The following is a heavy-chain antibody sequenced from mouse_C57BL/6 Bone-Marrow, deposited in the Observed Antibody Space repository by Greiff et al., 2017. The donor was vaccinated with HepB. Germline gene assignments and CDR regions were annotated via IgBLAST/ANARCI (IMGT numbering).Heavy chain of an antibody. CDR1: GFTFSSYG. Sequence: VQLKESGGDLVKPGGSLKLSCAASGFTFSSYGMSWVRQTPDKRLEWVATISSGGSYTYYPDSVKGRFTISRDNAKNTLYLQMSSLKSEDTAMYYCARHGVDYWGQGTTLTVSS. V-gene: IGHV5-6*01. CDR3: ARHGVDY. CDR2: ISSGGSYT. J-gene: IGHJ2*01.